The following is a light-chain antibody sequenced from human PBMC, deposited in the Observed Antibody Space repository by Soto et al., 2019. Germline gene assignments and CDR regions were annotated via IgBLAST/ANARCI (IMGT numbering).Light chain of an antibody. CDR3: QQYNSYSPLT. V-gene: IGKV1-5*03. CDR1: LTISSW. J-gene: IGKJ4*01. CDR2: KAS. Sequence: DIQMTQTHSTLSGSGGDRVTITCRVSLTISSWLAWYQQKPGKAPQLLIYKASGLESGVPSRFSGSGSGTDFTLTILSLQPDDFATYYCQQYNSYSPLTFGGGTKVDIK.